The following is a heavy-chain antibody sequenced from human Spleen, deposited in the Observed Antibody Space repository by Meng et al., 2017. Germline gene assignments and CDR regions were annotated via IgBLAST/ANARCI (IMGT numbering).Heavy chain of an antibody. CDR3: ARDSGYDGN. Sequence: QGQLQQWGAGLLKPSETLSLTCAVYGGSFSGYYWSWIRQPPGKGLEWIGEINHSGNTNYNPSLKSRVTISVDTSKNQFSLKLRSVTAADTAVYYCARDSGYDGNWGQGTLVTVSS. V-gene: IGHV4-34*01. CDR1: GGSFSGYY. CDR2: INHSGNT. D-gene: IGHD5-12*01. J-gene: IGHJ4*02.